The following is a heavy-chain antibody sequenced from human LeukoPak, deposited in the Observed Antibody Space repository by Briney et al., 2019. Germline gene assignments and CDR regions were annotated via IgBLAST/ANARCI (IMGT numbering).Heavy chain of an antibody. Sequence: ASVNVSCKASGYTFTSYGISWVRQAPGQGLEWMGWISAYNGNTNYAQKLQGRVTMTTDTSTSTAYMELWSLRSDDTAVYYCARASYGRAYYYGMDVWGQGTTVTVSS. D-gene: IGHD4-17*01. V-gene: IGHV1-18*01. CDR1: GYTFTSYG. CDR3: ARASYGRAYYYGMDV. J-gene: IGHJ6*02. CDR2: ISAYNGNT.